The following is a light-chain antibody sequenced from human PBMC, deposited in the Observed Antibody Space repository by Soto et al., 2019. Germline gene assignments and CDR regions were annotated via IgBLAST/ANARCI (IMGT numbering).Light chain of an antibody. CDR3: SSYVGATTYV. CDR2: EVT. CDR1: SSDVGGHRY. Sequence: QSALTQPASVSGSPGQSITISCTGTSSDVGGHRYVSWYQQHPGRAPKLMIYEVTNRPSGVSNRFSGSKSGNTASLTISGLQAEDEADYYCSSYVGATTYVFGTGSKVTVL. J-gene: IGLJ1*01. V-gene: IGLV2-14*03.